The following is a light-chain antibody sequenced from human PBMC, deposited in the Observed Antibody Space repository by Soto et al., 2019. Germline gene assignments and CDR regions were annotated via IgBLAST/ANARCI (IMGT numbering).Light chain of an antibody. J-gene: IGLJ2*01. CDR3: ATWDDSLSVVV. Sequence: SVLTQPPSVSGAPGQRVTISCTGSSSNIGANYDVHWYQQRPGSAPKLLIFANTNRPSGVPDRFSGSKSGTSASLAISGLRSEDEADFYCATWDDSLSVVVFGGGTKVTVL. CDR1: SSNIGANYD. V-gene: IGLV1-40*01. CDR2: ANT.